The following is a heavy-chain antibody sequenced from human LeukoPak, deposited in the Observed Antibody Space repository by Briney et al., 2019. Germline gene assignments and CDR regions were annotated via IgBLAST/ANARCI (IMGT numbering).Heavy chain of an antibody. Sequence: KASQTLSLTCAISGDSVSSNSAAWNWIRQSPSRGLEWLGRTYYRSKWYNDYAVSVKSRITINPDTSKNQSSLQLNSVTSEDTAVYFCARVRSSSWTDAFDIWGQGTMVTVSS. D-gene: IGHD6-13*01. J-gene: IGHJ3*02. CDR3: ARVRSSSWTDAFDI. CDR2: TYYRSKWYN. V-gene: IGHV6-1*01. CDR1: GDSVSSNSAA.